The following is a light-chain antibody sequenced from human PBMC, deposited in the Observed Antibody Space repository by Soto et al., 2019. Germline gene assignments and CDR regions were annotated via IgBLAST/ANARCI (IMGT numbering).Light chain of an antibody. V-gene: IGKV1-5*01. J-gene: IGKJ1*01. CDR1: QSINSW. Sequence: DIQMTQSPSTLSASVGDRVTITCRASQSINSWLAWYQQKPGKAPNLLIYDASNLESGVPSRFSCSGSGKEFTLTITGLQPGDVANYCSQQYHALWTFGRGTKVEIK. CDR3: QQYHALWT. CDR2: DAS.